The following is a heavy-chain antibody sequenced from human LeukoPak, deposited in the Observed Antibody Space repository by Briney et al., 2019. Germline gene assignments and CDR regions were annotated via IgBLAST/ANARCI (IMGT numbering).Heavy chain of an antibody. V-gene: IGHV3-66*01. CDR3: ARDGTTMIVVVEAWFDP. CDR2: IYSGGST. Sequence: PGGSLRLSCAASEFSVGSNYMTWVRQAPGKGLEWVSLIYSGGSTYYADSVKGRFTISRDNSKNTLYLQMNSLRAEDTAVYYCARDGTTMIVVVEAWFDPWGQGTLVTVSS. CDR1: EFSVGSNY. D-gene: IGHD3-22*01. J-gene: IGHJ5*02.